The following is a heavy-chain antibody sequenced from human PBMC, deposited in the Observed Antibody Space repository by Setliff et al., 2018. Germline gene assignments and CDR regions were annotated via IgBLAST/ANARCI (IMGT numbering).Heavy chain of an antibody. CDR2: INTNTGNP. CDR3: ARAWYYNFWSGSQIEY. D-gene: IGHD3-3*01. CDR1: GYTFTSYA. V-gene: IGHV7-4-1*02. Sequence: ASVKVSCKASGYTFTSYAMNWVRQAPGQGLEWMGWINTNTGNPMYAQGSTGRFVFSLDTSVSTAYLQISSLKAEDTAVYYCARAWYYNFWSGSQIEYWGQGTLVTVSS. J-gene: IGHJ4*02.